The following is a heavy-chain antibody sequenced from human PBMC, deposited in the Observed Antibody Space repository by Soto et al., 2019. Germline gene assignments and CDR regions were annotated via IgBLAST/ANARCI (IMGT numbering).Heavy chain of an antibody. V-gene: IGHV3-30*03. CDR3: ARGPGYYFDY. CDR1: GFSFSSYG. Sequence: HPGGSLRLSCAASGFSFSSYGMHWVRQAPGKGLEWVAMISYDGTDEYYADSVKGRFTISRDNSKNAVYLQMNSLRAEDTAVFYCARGPGYYFDYWGQGTLVTVSS. J-gene: IGHJ4*02. CDR2: ISYDGTDE.